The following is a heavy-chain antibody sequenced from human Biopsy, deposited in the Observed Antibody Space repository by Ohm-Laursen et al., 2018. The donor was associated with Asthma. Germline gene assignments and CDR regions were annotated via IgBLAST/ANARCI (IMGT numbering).Heavy chain of an antibody. CDR2: INPNGGAT. D-gene: IGHD3/OR15-3a*01. CDR1: AYTFIGYH. V-gene: IGHV1-2*06. J-gene: IGHJ5*02. CDR3: ARVQKSPGDWWFDP. Sequence: ASVKVSCKASAYTFIGYHLHWVRQAPGEGLEWMGRINPNGGATIYAQKFQGRVTMTRGTSISTAYMELSRLTSDDTAVYYCARVQKSPGDWWFDPWGQGTLVTVSS.